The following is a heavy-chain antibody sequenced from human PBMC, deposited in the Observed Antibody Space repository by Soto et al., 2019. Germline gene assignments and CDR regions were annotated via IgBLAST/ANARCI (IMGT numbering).Heavy chain of an antibody. CDR3: ARGITGTVGPY. D-gene: IGHD1-20*01. J-gene: IGHJ4*02. V-gene: IGHV1-69*02. CDR2: IIPILGIA. Sequence: SVKVSCEACGGSFSSYTISWVRQAPGQGLEWMGRIIPILGIANYAQKFQGRVTITADKSTSTAYMELSSLRSEDTAVYYCARGITGTVGPYWGQGTLVTVSS. CDR1: GGSFSSYT.